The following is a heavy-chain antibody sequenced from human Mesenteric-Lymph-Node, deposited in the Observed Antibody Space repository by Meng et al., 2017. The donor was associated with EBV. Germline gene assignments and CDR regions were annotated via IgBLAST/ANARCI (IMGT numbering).Heavy chain of an antibody. V-gene: IGHV4-30-4*01. D-gene: IGHD1-26*01. CDR3: ARRSGSYYGYFDY. CDR1: GGSLAGGSY. CDR2: IHYSGDT. J-gene: IGHJ4*02. Sequence: VQLQAPGPGLVKPSQTVSLTCAVSGGSLAGGSYWSWVRQPPGKGLEWIAFIHYSGDTYYNPSLKSRLTISVDTSKDQFSLRLRSVTAADTAVYYCARRSGSYYGYFDYWGQGTLVTVSS.